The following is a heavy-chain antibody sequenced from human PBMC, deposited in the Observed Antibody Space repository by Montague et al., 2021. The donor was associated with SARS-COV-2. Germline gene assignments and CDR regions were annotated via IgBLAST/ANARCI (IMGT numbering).Heavy chain of an antibody. Sequence: SETLSLTCAVHGGSFSTYSWNWIRQPQGKGLEWIGEIHHGGSTNYNPSLKSRVTISADMSKNQFSLKLTSVAAADTAVYYCARLGDGVVPSPILGVGPYYSYYYMDVWGKGTTVTVSS. D-gene: IGHD3-10*01. J-gene: IGHJ6*03. CDR3: ARLGDGVVPSPILGVGPYYSYYYMDV. CDR1: GGSFSTYS. V-gene: IGHV4-34*01. CDR2: IHHGGST.